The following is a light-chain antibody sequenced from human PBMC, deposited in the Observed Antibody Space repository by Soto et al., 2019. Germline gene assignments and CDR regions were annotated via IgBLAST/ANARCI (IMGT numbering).Light chain of an antibody. V-gene: IGKV1-5*03. J-gene: IGKJ4*01. CDR3: QQYNSYPLP. CDR2: KAF. CDR1: KSISRS. Sequence: DIQLTQSHSTLSASVGDRVTITCRASKSISRSLAWSQQKPGKAPKILIYKAFSLASGVPSRFSGSGSGTEFTLTISSLQPGDFATYYCQQYNSYPLPFGGGTKVEIK.